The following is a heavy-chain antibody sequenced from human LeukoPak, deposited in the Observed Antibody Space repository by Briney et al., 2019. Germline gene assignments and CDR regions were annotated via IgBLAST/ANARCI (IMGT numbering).Heavy chain of an antibody. CDR2: INHSGST. J-gene: IGHJ4*02. Sequence: SETLSLTCAVYGGSFSGYYWSWIRQLPGKGLEWIGEINHSGSTNYNPSLKSRVTISVDTSKNQFSLKLSSVTAADTALYYCARVPYYFDYWGQGTLVTVSP. CDR1: GGSFSGYY. CDR3: ARVPYYFDY. V-gene: IGHV4-34*01. D-gene: IGHD1-1*01.